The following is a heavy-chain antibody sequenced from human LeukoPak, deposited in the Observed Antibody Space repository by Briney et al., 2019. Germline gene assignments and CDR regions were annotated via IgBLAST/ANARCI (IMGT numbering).Heavy chain of an antibody. CDR2: IYHSGST. Sequence: SETLSLTCAVSGGSISSGGYSWSWIRQPPGKGLGWIGYIYHSGSTYYNPPLKSRVTISVDRSKNQFSLKLSSVTAADTAVYYCARGYDSSGYYYDYWGQGTLVTVSS. D-gene: IGHD3-22*01. CDR3: ARGYDSSGYYYDY. V-gene: IGHV4-30-2*01. CDR1: GGSISSGGYS. J-gene: IGHJ4*02.